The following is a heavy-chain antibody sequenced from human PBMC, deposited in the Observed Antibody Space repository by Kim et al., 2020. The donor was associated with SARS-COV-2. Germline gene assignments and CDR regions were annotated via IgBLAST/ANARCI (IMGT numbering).Heavy chain of an antibody. Sequence: IYYAAYVEGRVHISRANAKNSLYLEKNSLRAEDTAVYYCARVGYVNGMDVWGQGTTVTVSS. CDR3: ARVGYVNGMDV. J-gene: IGHJ6*02. V-gene: IGHV3-48*01. D-gene: IGHD3-16*01. CDR2: I.